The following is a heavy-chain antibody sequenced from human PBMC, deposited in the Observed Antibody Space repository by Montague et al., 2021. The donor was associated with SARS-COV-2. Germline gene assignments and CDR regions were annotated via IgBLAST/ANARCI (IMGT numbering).Heavy chain of an antibody. D-gene: IGHD1-20*01. V-gene: IGHV4-4*07. CDR2: IYNSGST. Sequence: SETLSLTCTVSGGSISGYYWSRFRQSAAKGLEWIGRIYNSGSTSYNPPPNSRVTMSVDTSKNQFSLKLSSVTAADAAASYCVRDQGMSNCNDPDYWGQGTLVTVSS. CDR1: GGSISGYY. CDR3: VRDQGMSNCNDPDY. J-gene: IGHJ4*02.